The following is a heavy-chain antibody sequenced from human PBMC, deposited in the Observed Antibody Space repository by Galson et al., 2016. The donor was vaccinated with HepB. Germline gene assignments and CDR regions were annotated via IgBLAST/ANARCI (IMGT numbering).Heavy chain of an antibody. CDR3: ARDREWLRLRWYLDP. D-gene: IGHD5-12*01. J-gene: IGHJ5*02. Sequence: LRLSCAASGFTFSSYWMTWIRQPPGKGLEWIGGMPSGGSPKYNPSLASRVTISADTSKNQFSLRLNSVTAADTAVYYCARDREWLRLRWYLDPWGQGTLVTVSS. V-gene: IGHV4-4*08. CDR2: MPSGGSP. CDR1: GFTFSSYW.